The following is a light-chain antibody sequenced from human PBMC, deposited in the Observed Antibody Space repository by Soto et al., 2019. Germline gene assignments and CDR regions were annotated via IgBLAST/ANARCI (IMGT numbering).Light chain of an antibody. V-gene: IGKV3-20*01. J-gene: IGKJ1*01. Sequence: EIVLTQSPGTLSLSPGERATLSCRASQSVSSYLAWYQQKPGQAPRVLIYGASTRATGIPDRFSGSGSGTDFTLTISRLEPEDFAVYYCQQYGSSGTFGQGTKVDIK. CDR2: GAS. CDR1: QSVSSY. CDR3: QQYGSSGT.